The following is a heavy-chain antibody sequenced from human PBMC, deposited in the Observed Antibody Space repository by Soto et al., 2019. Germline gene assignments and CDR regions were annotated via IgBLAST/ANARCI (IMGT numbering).Heavy chain of an antibody. Sequence: SETLSLTCTVCGSSINSSGYYWGLFRQPPGKGLEWIGSMFYGVSTYYNPSLKSRVTVSVDTSKNQFSLNLRSVTAADTAVYYCARLPSRHLVDYWGQGTLVTVSS. CDR3: ARLPSRHLVDY. D-gene: IGHD3-3*02. CDR2: MFYGVST. CDR1: GSSINSSGYY. V-gene: IGHV4-39*01. J-gene: IGHJ4*02.